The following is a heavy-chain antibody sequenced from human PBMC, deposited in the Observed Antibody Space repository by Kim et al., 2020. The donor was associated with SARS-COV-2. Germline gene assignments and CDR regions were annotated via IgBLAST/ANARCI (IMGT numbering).Heavy chain of an antibody. CDR3: ARDLGDYGMDV. J-gene: IGHJ6*02. V-gene: IGHV3-53*01. Sequence: SNYYADSVKGRFTISSDNSKSTLYVQMNSLRAEDTAVYYCARDLGDYGMDVWGQGTTVTVSS. D-gene: IGHD3-16*01. CDR2: SN.